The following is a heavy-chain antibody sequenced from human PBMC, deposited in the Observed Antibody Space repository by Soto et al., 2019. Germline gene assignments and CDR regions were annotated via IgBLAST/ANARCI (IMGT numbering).Heavy chain of an antibody. V-gene: IGHV4-4*07. CDR2: IYTSGSS. Sequence: PSETLSLTCTVSGGSVSSDYWSWIGQPAGNGLEWIGRIYTSGSSNYNRSLKSLVAISVDTSNNQFSVKLISVTSPFTAGFYFSKDRRYGSGSYYYYGMDVWGQGTTVTVSS. D-gene: IGHD3-10*01. J-gene: IGHJ6*02. CDR1: GGSVSSDY. CDR3: SKDRRYGSGSYYYYGMDV.